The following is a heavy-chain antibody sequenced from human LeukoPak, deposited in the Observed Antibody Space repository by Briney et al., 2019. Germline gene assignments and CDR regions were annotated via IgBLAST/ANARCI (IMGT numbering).Heavy chain of an antibody. V-gene: IGHV4-59*08. CDR2: IYYSGST. CDR3: ASTKRRDGYHYSDY. D-gene: IGHD5-24*01. J-gene: IGHJ4*02. Sequence: SETLSLTCTVSGSSVSSYYWSWIRQPPGKGLEWIGYIYYSGSTNYNPSLKSRVTISVDTSKNQFSLKLSSVTAADTAVYYCASTKRRDGYHYSDYWGQGTLVTVSS. CDR1: GSSVSSYY.